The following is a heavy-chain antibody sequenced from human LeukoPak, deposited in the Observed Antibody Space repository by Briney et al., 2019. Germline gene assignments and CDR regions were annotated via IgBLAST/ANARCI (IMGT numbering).Heavy chain of an antibody. CDR1: GFTFSSHW. J-gene: IGHJ4*02. V-gene: IGHV3-7*03. Sequence: GGSLRLSCAASGFTFSSHWMTWVRQAPGKGLEWEANINQDGSGKYYVDSVKGRFTISRDNAKNSLYLQMNSLRAEDTAVYYCARENDSGWSGPFDYWGQGTLVTVSS. CDR2: INQDGSGK. D-gene: IGHD6-19*01. CDR3: ARENDSGWSGPFDY.